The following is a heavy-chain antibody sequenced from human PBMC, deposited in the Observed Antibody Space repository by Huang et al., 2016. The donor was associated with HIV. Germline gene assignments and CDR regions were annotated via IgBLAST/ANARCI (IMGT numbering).Heavy chain of an antibody. CDR2: ISGYNVST. CDR3: ARTKGEFDF. D-gene: IGHD3-16*01. J-gene: IGHJ4*02. CDR1: GYKFHIYE. V-gene: IGHV1-18*04. Sequence: QIHLVQSGPEVKQPGASVKVSCKASGYKFHIYEITWVRQTPGQGLEWMGGISGYNVSTGFAQKFQDRLTMTTDVSTSTAYLELRSLRLDDTAVYYCARTKGEFDFWGQGALVTVSS.